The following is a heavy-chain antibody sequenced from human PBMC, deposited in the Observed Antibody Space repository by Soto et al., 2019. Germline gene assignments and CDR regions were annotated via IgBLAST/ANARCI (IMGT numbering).Heavy chain of an antibody. V-gene: IGHV4-4*02. CDR3: ASRDPGTSVDY. CDR2: IYRTRST. D-gene: IGHD1-7*01. J-gene: IGHJ4*02. CDR1: GGSFTSNNW. Sequence: ETLSLTCAVSGGSFTSNNWWTWVRQPPGQGLEWIGEIYRTRSTNYNPSLKSRVTISLDKSENQFSLKVTSLTAADTAVYYCASRDPGTSVDYWGQGTLVTVSS.